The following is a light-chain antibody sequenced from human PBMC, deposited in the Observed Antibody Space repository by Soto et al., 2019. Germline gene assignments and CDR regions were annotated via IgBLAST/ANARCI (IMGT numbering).Light chain of an antibody. V-gene: IGLV2-23*02. CDR2: EVS. CDR3: CSYAGSSTPVV. CDR1: SSDVGSYNL. J-gene: IGLJ2*01. Sequence: QSALTQPASVSGSPGQSITISCTGTSSDVGSYNLVSWYQQHPGKAPKLMIYEVSKRPSGVSNRFSGSKSGNTASLTISGLRAEDEADYYCCSYAGSSTPVVFGGGTKLTVL.